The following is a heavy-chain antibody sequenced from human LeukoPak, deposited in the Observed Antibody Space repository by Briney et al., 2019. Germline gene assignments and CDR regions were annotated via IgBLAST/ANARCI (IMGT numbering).Heavy chain of an antibody. CDR1: GYTLTELS. V-gene: IGHV1-24*01. Sequence: ASVKVSCKVSGYTLTELSMHWVRQAPGKGLERMGGFDPEDGETIYAQKFQGRVTMTEDTSTDTAYMELSSLRSEDTAVYYCALLSTYYYGSGSYYVTGFDYWGQGTLVTVSS. CDR3: ALLSTYYYGSGSYYVTGFDY. D-gene: IGHD3-10*01. J-gene: IGHJ4*02. CDR2: FDPEDGET.